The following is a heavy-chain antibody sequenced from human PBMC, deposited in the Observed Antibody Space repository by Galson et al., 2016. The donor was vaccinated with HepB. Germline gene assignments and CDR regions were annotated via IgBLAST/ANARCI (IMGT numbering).Heavy chain of an antibody. Sequence: SRRLSCAASGFTFNAHWMNWVRQAPGKGLEWVANIRGAGIVSYYAESVRGRFTISRDNAKNSLYLQMKGLRVDETAVYYCSREMTGSYFDWGQGTLVTVSS. V-gene: IGHV3-7*01. CDR1: GFTFNAHW. CDR2: IRGAGIVS. J-gene: IGHJ4*02. CDR3: SREMTGSYFD. D-gene: IGHD3-10*01.